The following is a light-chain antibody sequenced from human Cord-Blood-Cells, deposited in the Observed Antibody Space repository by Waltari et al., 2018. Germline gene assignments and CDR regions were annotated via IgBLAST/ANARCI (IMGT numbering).Light chain of an antibody. J-gene: IGLJ3*02. CDR1: SSNIGSNT. CDR3: AAWDDSLNGWV. CDR2: SNN. Sequence: QSVLTQPPSASGTPGQRVTISCSGSSSNIGSNTVNWYQQLPGTAPKHLIYSNNQRPSGVPDRFSGSKSGTSASLAIIGLQSEDEADYYCAAWDDSLNGWVFGGGTKLTVL. V-gene: IGLV1-44*01.